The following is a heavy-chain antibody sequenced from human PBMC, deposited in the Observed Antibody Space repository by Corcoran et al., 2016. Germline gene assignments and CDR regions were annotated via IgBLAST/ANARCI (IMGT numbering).Heavy chain of an antibody. CDR2: IDPSDSYT. J-gene: IGHJ6*02. CDR3: ARDVYYYDSSGYPSYYYGMDV. V-gene: IGHV5-10-1*03. CDR1: GYSFTSYW. Sequence: EVQLVQSGAEVKKPGESLRISCKGSGYSFTSYWISWVRQMPGKGLEWMGRIDPSDSYTNYSPSFQGHVTISADKSISTAYLQWSSLKASDTAMYYCARDVYYYDSSGYPSYYYGMDVWGQGTTVTVSS. D-gene: IGHD3-22*01.